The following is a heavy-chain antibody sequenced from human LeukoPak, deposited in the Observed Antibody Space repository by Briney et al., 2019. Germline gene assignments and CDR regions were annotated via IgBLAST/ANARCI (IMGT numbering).Heavy chain of an antibody. CDR1: GYTFTDYY. CDR3: ACLYQWQVPYYSHGMDV. J-gene: IGHJ6*02. CDR2: INPNTGGT. D-gene: IGHD6-19*01. V-gene: IGHV1-2*06. Sequence: ASVKVSCKASGYTFTDYYMHWVRQAPGQGLEWVGRINPNTGGTNYAQRFQGRVTLTRDTSITTAYMELSSLRSDDTAIYYCACLYQWQVPYYSHGMDVWGQGTTVTVSS.